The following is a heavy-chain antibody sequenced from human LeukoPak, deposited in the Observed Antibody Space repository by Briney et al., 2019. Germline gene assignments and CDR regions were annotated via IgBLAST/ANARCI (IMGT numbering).Heavy chain of an antibody. CDR1: GESFSEYY. Sequence: SETLSLTCAVYGESFSEYYWSWIRQPPGKGLEWIGQINHSGGTNYHPSLKTRVAISLDTSKNQVSLKLRSVTAADTAVYYCAFEGPVSGYAFDPWGQGALVAVSS. CDR2: INHSGGT. CDR3: AFEGPVSGYAFDP. D-gene: IGHD5-12*01. J-gene: IGHJ5*02. V-gene: IGHV4-34*01.